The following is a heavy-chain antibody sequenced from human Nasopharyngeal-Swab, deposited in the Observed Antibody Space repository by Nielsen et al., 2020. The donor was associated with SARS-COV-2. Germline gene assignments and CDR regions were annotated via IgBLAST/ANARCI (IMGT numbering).Heavy chain of an antibody. J-gene: IGHJ6*02. D-gene: IGHD3-22*01. CDR3: ASRRSPTYYDSSAIYYYYGMDV. Sequence: GESLKISCAASGFTVSGNYMSWVRQAPGKGLEWVSVIYSGGSTYYADSVKGRFTISRHNSKNTLYLQMNSLRAEDTAVYYCASRRSPTYYDSSAIYYYYGMDVWGQGTTVTVSS. CDR1: GFTVSGNY. CDR2: IYSGGST. V-gene: IGHV3-53*04.